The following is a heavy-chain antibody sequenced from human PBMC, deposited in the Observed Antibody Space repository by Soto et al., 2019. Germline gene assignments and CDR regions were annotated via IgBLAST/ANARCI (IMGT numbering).Heavy chain of an antibody. D-gene: IGHD1-26*01. Sequence: QVQLQESGPGLVKPSQTLTLTCTVSGGSISSDDYYWNWIRQSPGKGLEWIGYIYSSGSTYYNLSLKGRVTISVDTSMNQFSLNLRSVTAADTAVFYCARGGEGNSGYFDYWGQGALVTVSS. J-gene: IGHJ4*02. V-gene: IGHV4-30-4*01. CDR3: ARGGEGNSGYFDY. CDR2: IYSSGST. CDR1: GGSISSDDYY.